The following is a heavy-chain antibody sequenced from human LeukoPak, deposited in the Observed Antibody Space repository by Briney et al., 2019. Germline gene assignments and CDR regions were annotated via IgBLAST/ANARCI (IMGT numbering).Heavy chain of an antibody. CDR2: IRYDGSNK. CDR3: AKGIAVAGPPDAFDI. Sequence: QPGGSLRLSCAASGFTFSSYGMHWVRQAPGKGLEWVAFIRYDGSNKYYADSVKGRFTISRDNSKNTLYLQMNSLRAEDTAVYYCAKGIAVAGPPDAFDIWGQGTMVTVSS. V-gene: IGHV3-30*02. D-gene: IGHD6-19*01. J-gene: IGHJ3*02. CDR1: GFTFSSYG.